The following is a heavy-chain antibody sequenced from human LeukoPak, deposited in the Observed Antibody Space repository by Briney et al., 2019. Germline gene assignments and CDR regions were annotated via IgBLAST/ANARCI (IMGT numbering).Heavy chain of an antibody. CDR1: GNYW. J-gene: IGHJ4*02. Sequence: GGSLKLSCAASGNYWMHWVRQAPGEGLVWVSHINSDGSWTSYADSVKGRFTISKDNAKNTVYLQMNSLRAEDTAVYYCVSFYETYWGRGTLVTVSS. CDR3: VSFYETY. V-gene: IGHV3-74*01. CDR2: INSDGSWT. D-gene: IGHD2/OR15-2a*01.